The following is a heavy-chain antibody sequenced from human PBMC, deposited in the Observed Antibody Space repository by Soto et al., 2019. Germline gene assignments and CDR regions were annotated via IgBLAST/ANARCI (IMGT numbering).Heavy chain of an antibody. CDR3: ATGHEREHAYDV. D-gene: IGHD1-1*01. CDR2: LYDIDGS. J-gene: IGHJ3*01. V-gene: IGHV3-53*01. CDR1: GFTISGKKY. Sequence: DVQLVESGGGLIQPGESLRLSCAAFGFTISGKKYVAWVRQAPGKGLEWVSALYDIDGSFYADSVKGRFTTSSDSSKTTVYLQMNDLRPDDTAVYYCATGHEREHAYDVWGLGTTVTVSS.